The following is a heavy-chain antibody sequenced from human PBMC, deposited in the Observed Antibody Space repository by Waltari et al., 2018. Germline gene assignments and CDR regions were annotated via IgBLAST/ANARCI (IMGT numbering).Heavy chain of an antibody. D-gene: IGHD3-22*01. CDR1: GFTFSSYD. CDR2: ISSSGSTI. CDR3: ARVYYDSSEDAFDI. V-gene: IGHV3-48*03. Sequence: EVQLVESGGGLVQPGGSLRLSCAASGFTFSSYDMNWVRQAPGKGLEWVSYISSSGSTIYYADSVKGRFTISRDNAKNSLYLQMNSLRAEDTAVYYCARVYYDSSEDAFDIWGQGTMVTVSS. J-gene: IGHJ3*02.